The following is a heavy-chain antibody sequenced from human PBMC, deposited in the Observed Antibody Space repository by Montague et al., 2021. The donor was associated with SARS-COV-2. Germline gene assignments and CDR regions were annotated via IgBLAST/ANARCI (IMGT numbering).Heavy chain of an antibody. Sequence: SETLSLTCTVSDGSIRSYYWNWIRQTPGKGLEWIGYMNDSGRANYNPSLTSRVTLTVDASRNQFSLELSSVTAADTAMYYCTRLPRGSGTRGYFDYWGQGTLVTVSS. D-gene: IGHD3-10*01. J-gene: IGHJ4*02. CDR2: MNDSGRA. CDR1: DGSIRSYY. CDR3: TRLPRGSGTRGYFDY. V-gene: IGHV4-59*08.